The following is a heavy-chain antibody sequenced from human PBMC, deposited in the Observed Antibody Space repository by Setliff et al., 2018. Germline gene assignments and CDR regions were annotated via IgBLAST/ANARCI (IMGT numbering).Heavy chain of an antibody. Sequence: SVKVSCKASGGTFSTLAITWVRQAPGQGLEWMGGTIPLLPLPNYAVKFQGRVTITADKSTSTAYMELSSLTSEDTAVYYCARNAITGTTKKYYYYLDVWGQGTTVTSP. D-gene: IGHD1-7*01. CDR3: ARNAITGTTKKYYYYLDV. CDR1: GGTFSTLA. J-gene: IGHJ6*03. CDR2: TIPLLPLP. V-gene: IGHV1-69*10.